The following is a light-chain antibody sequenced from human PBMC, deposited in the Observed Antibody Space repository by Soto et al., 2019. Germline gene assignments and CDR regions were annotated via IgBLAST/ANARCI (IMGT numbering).Light chain of an antibody. Sequence: DIQMTQSPSTLSVSVGDRVTITCRASQSIRSWLAWYQQKPGKAPKVLIHEASNLESGVPSRFSGSGSGTEFTLNISRLQPDDFATYYCQQYNSYPLTVGGGTKVDSK. V-gene: IGKV1-5*01. CDR1: QSIRSW. J-gene: IGKJ4*01. CDR2: EAS. CDR3: QQYNSYPLT.